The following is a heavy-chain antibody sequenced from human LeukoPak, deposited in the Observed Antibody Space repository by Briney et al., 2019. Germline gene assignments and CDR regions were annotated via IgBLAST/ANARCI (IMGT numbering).Heavy chain of an antibody. Sequence: GGSLRLSCAASGFTFDDYAMHWVRQAPGKSLEWVSLIIWDGGSTYYADSVKGRFTISRDNSKNSLYLQMNSLRAEDTALYYCAKAYEYSSGWYGNYFDYWGQGTLVTVSS. CDR3: AKAYEYSSGWYGNYFDY. D-gene: IGHD6-19*01. J-gene: IGHJ4*02. CDR2: IIWDGGST. CDR1: GFTFDDYA. V-gene: IGHV3-43D*03.